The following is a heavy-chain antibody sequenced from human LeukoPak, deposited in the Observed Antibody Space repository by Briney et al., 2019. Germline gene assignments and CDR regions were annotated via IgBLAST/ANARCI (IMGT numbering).Heavy chain of an antibody. J-gene: IGHJ4*02. D-gene: IGHD3-10*01. CDR2: IHNSGTT. Sequence: SETLSLTCAVSGGPFSGYFWSRIRQSSGKGLEWIGEIHNSGTTNYNPSLNSRVTISEDTSKNQFYLNLSSVTAADTAVYYCARRYYYNLGSFPFDFWGQGTLVTVSS. V-gene: IGHV4-34*01. CDR3: ARRYYYNLGSFPFDF. CDR1: GGPFSGYF.